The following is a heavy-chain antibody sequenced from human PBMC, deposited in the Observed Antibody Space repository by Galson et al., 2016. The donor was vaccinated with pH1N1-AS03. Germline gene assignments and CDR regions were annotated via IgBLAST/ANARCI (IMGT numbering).Heavy chain of an antibody. V-gene: IGHV3-7*01. Sequence: SLRLSCAASGFTFGTFWMSWVRQAPGEGLEWVANIKEDGNDQHYVASVKGRFTISRDNAKKSLFLQMNSLTADDTAVYYCARTRGVLQSSGEMLSYFDYWGLGSLVTVSS. D-gene: IGHD3-10*01. CDR3: ARTRGVLQSSGEMLSYFDY. CDR1: GFTFGTFW. J-gene: IGHJ4*02. CDR2: IKEDGNDQ.